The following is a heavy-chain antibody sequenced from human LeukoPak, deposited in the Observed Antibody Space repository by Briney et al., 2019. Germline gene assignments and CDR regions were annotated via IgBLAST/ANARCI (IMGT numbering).Heavy chain of an antibody. Sequence: SETLSLTCTVSGGSISSYYWSWIRQPPGKGLEWIGYIYYSGSTNYNPSLKSRVTISVDTSKNQFSLKLSSVTAADTAVYYCARRKAVDTAMVTAGDYFDYWGQGTLVTVSS. V-gene: IGHV4-59*08. D-gene: IGHD5-18*01. CDR1: GGSISSYY. CDR3: ARRKAVDTAMVTAGDYFDY. J-gene: IGHJ4*02. CDR2: IYYSGST.